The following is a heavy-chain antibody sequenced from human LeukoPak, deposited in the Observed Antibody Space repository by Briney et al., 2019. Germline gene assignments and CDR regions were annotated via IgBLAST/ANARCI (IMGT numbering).Heavy chain of an antibody. V-gene: IGHV1-2*02. CDR1: GYTFTSYD. D-gene: IGHD3-9*01. CDR3: ARGGEGYDILTGYYRTFDY. Sequence: ASVKVSCKASGYTFTSYDINWVRQATGQGLEWMGWINPNSGGTNYAQKFQGRVTMTRDTSISTAYMELSRLRSDDTAVYYCARGGEGYDILTGYYRTFDYWGQGTLVTVSS. J-gene: IGHJ4*02. CDR2: INPNSGGT.